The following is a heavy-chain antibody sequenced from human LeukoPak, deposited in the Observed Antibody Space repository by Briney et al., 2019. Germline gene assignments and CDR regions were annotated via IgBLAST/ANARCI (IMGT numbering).Heavy chain of an antibody. CDR3: ARESPGGTRDY. CDR2: ISSSGSTI. D-gene: IGHD1-26*01. V-gene: IGHV3-48*03. J-gene: IGHJ4*02. Sequence: GGSLRLSCAASGFTFSSYEMNWVRQAPGKGLEWVSYISSSGSTIYYADSVKGRFTISRDNAKNSLYLQMDSLRAEDTAVYYCARESPGGTRDYWGQGTLVTVSS. CDR1: GFTFSSYE.